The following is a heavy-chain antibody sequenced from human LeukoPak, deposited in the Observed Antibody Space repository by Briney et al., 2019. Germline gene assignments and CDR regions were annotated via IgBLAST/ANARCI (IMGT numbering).Heavy chain of an antibody. D-gene: IGHD2-2*01. V-gene: IGHV3-23*01. CDR1: GFTFSTYA. CDR2: ISVGGSGT. Sequence: PGGSLGLSCAASGFTFSTYAMSWVRQAPGKGLEWVSTISVGGSGTYYADSVKGRFTISRDNSKNTLFLQMNSLRAEDTAVYYCAKYRPAAPRTPFDYWGQGTLVTVSS. J-gene: IGHJ4*02. CDR3: AKYRPAAPRTPFDY.